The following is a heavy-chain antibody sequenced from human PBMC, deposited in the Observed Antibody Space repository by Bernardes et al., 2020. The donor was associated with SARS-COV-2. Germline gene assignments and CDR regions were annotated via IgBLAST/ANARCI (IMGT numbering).Heavy chain of an antibody. J-gene: IGHJ5*02. CDR2: INHSGST. Sequence: SETLSLTCAVYGGSFSGYYWSWIRQPPGQGLEWIGEINHSGSTNYNPSLKSRVTISVDTSKNQFSLKLSSVTAADTAVYYCARYLTWIQLWFEKKQGNWFDPWGQGTLVTVSS. CDR3: ARYLTWIQLWFEKKQGNWFDP. D-gene: IGHD5-18*01. CDR1: GGSFSGYY. V-gene: IGHV4-34*01.